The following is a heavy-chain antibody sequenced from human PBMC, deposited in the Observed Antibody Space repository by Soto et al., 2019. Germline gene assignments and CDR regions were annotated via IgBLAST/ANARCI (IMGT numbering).Heavy chain of an antibody. CDR2: ISYDGSNK. Sequence: QVQLVESGGGVVQPGRSLRLSCAASGFTFSSYGMHWVRQAPCKGLEWVAVISYDGSNKYYADSVKGRFTISRDNSKNTLYLQMNSLRAEDTAVYCCEKDHVTNGPFDYWGQGTLVTVSS. V-gene: IGHV3-30*18. J-gene: IGHJ4*02. CDR3: EKDHVTNGPFDY. CDR1: GFTFSSYG. D-gene: IGHD2-8*01.